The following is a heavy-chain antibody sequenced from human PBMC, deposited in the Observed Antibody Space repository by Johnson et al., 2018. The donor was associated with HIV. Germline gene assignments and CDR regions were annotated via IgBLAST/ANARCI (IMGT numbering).Heavy chain of an antibody. J-gene: IGHJ3*01. CDR1: GFTFNNYG. Sequence: VQLVESGGGVVQPGRSLRLSCAASGFTFNNYGMHWVRQAPGKGLEWVAVIWYDGSNKFYIDSVKGRFTISRDNSKKTLFLQMSSLRAEDAAVYYCAKDIGDGYQRWGAVDFWGQGTMVTVSS. V-gene: IGHV3-33*03. CDR2: IWYDGSNK. D-gene: IGHD5-24*01. CDR3: AKDIGDGYQRWGAVDF.